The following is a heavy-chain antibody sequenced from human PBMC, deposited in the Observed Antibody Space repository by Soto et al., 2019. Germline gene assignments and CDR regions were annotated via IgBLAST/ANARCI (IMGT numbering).Heavy chain of an antibody. CDR2: ILSDNER. D-gene: IGHD3-9*01. J-gene: IGHJ6*02. CDR3: ARMKVDSYQFYCAMDV. CDR1: GFSLTTGKMG. Sequence: QVTLKESGPALVQPTETLTLTCTVSGFSLTTGKMGVSWIRQPPGRALEWLAHILSDNERAYSTSLQGRLTSSKDTSGDKVVMSMTNVDPLDTATYSGARMKVDSYQFYCAMDVWGQGTMVTVSS. V-gene: IGHV2-26*01.